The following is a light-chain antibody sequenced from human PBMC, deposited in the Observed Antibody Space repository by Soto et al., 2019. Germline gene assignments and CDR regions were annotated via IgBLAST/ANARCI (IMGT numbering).Light chain of an antibody. CDR3: LLYYGGAHLV. Sequence: QAVVTQEPSLTVSPGGTVTLTCASSTGAVTSGNYPSWFQQKPGQAPRTLIYTTNSRHSWTPARFSGSLLGGKAALTLSGVQPEDEADYYYLLYYGGAHLVFGGGTKLTVL. CDR2: TTN. V-gene: IGLV7-43*01. CDR1: TGAVTSGNY. J-gene: IGLJ2*01.